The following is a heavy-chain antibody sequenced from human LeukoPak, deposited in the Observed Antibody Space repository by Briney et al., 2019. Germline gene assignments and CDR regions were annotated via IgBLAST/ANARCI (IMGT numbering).Heavy chain of an antibody. Sequence: GGSLRLSCAASGFSVSSNYMAWVRQAPGKGLEWVSYISSSGSTIYYADSVKGRFTISRDNAKNSLYLQMNSLRAEDTAVYYCAELGITMIGGVWGKGTTVTISS. J-gene: IGHJ6*04. CDR3: AELGITMIGGV. D-gene: IGHD3-10*02. V-gene: IGHV3-48*03. CDR2: ISSSGSTI. CDR1: GFSVSSNY.